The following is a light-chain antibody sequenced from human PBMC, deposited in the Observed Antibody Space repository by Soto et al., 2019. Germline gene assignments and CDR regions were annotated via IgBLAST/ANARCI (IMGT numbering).Light chain of an antibody. CDR3: SSYTSSSTYWV. CDR2: DVS. J-gene: IGLJ3*02. Sequence: QSVLTQPASVSGSPGQSITISCTGTSSDVGGYNYVSWYQQHPGKAPKLMFYDVSNRPSGVSNRFSGSKSGNTASLTISGLQAEDEADYYCSSYTSSSTYWVFGGGTKLTVL. V-gene: IGLV2-14*01. CDR1: SSDVGGYNY.